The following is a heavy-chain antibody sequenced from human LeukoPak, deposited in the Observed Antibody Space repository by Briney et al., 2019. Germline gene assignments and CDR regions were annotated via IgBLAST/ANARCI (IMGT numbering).Heavy chain of an antibody. Sequence: ASVKVSCKASGYTFTSYGISWVRQAPGQGLEWMGWISAYNGNTNYAQKLQGRVTMTTDTSTSTAYMELRSLRSDDTAVYYCARVGIQLWSGPTFDYWGQGTLVTVSS. CDR1: GYTFTSYG. J-gene: IGHJ4*02. V-gene: IGHV1-18*04. CDR2: ISAYNGNT. D-gene: IGHD5-18*01. CDR3: ARVGIQLWSGPTFDY.